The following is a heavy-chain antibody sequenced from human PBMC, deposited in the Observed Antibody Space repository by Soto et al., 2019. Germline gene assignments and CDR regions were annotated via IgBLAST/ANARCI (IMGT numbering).Heavy chain of an antibody. Sequence: GGSLRLSCAASGFTFSSYAMSWVRQAPGKGLEWVSAISGSGGSTYYADSVKGRFTISRDNSKNTLYLQMNSLRAEDTAVYYCAKDTSGSGHQPNDYWGQGTLVTVSS. CDR2: ISGSGGST. D-gene: IGHD6-25*01. J-gene: IGHJ4*02. V-gene: IGHV3-23*01. CDR1: GFTFSSYA. CDR3: AKDTSGSGHQPNDY.